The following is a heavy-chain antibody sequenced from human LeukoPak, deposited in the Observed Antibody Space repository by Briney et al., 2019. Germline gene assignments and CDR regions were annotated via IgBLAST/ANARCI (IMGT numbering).Heavy chain of an antibody. CDR1: GYTFTSYA. J-gene: IGHJ4*02. Sequence: ASVKVSCKASGYTFTSYAMHWVRQAPGQRLEWMGWINAGNGNTKYSQKFQGRVTITRDTSASTAYMELSSLRSEDTAVYYCARVERTMVRGVIAGAYDYWGQGTLVTVSS. V-gene: IGHV1-3*01. CDR2: INAGNGNT. CDR3: ARVERTMVRGVIAGAYDY. D-gene: IGHD3-10*01.